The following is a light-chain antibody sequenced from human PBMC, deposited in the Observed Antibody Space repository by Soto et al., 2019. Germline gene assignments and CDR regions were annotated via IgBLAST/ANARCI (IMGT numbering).Light chain of an antibody. Sequence: DIQMTQSPSSLSASVGDRVTLTCRASQKITTYLNWYQQKPGKAPKLLIHAAFRLQSGVPSRFSGSGSGTDFSLTISSVQPEDFATYFCQQTYSGPPTFGQGTKVEIK. CDR1: QKITTY. CDR3: QQTYSGPPT. V-gene: IGKV1-39*01. J-gene: IGKJ1*01. CDR2: AAF.